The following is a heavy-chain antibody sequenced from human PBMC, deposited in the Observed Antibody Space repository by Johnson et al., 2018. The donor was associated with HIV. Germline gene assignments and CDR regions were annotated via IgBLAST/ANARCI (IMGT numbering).Heavy chain of an antibody. CDR1: GFTFSDYY. Sequence: QVQLVESGGGLVQPGGSLRLSCVASGFTFSDYYMRWIRQAPGKGLECVSFIRCSGTTIYSADSVQGRFTISRDNARNSLYLQMNSLRVADTAVYYCAKSKDCSGGSCPDAFDIWGQGTMVIVSS. D-gene: IGHD2-15*01. CDR3: AKSKDCSGGSCPDAFDI. J-gene: IGHJ3*02. CDR2: IRCSGTTI. V-gene: IGHV3-11*04.